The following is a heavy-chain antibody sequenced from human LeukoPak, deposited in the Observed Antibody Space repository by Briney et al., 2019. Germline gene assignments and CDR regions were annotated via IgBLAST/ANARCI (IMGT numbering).Heavy chain of an antibody. CDR1: GFTFSSYE. J-gene: IGHJ4*02. Sequence: PGGSLRLSCAASGFTFSSYEMNWVRQAPGKGLEWVSYISSSGSTIYYADSVKGRFTISRDNSKNTLYLQMNSLRAEDTAVYYCASSGYSYGLQFDYWGQGTLVTVSS. CDR3: ASSGYSYGLQFDY. V-gene: IGHV3-48*03. D-gene: IGHD5-18*01. CDR2: ISSSGSTI.